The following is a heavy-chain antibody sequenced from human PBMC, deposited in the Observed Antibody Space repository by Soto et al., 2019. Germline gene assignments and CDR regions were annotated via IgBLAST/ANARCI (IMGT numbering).Heavy chain of an antibody. J-gene: IGHJ5*02. D-gene: IGHD3-3*01. CDR2: IYYSGST. CDR3: ARGRITIFGVVIPKNWFDP. V-gene: IGHV4-39*01. Sequence: SETLSLTCTVSGGSISSSSYYWGWIRQPPGKGLEWIGSIYYSGSTYYNPSLKSRVTISVDTSKNQFSLKLSSVTAADTAVYYCARGRITIFGVVIPKNWFDPWGQGTLVTVSS. CDR1: GGSISSSSYY.